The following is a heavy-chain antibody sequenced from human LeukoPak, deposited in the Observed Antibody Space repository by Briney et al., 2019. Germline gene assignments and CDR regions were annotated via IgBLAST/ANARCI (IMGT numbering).Heavy chain of an antibody. CDR3: ARVYGGNSGFDY. D-gene: IGHD4-23*01. Sequence: GASVNVSCKASGYTFTSYDINWVRQATGQGLEWMGWMNPNSGNTGYAQKFQGRVTMTRNTSISTAYMELGSLRSEDTAVYYCARVYGGNSGFDYWGQGTLVTVSS. V-gene: IGHV1-8*01. J-gene: IGHJ4*02. CDR1: GYTFTSYD. CDR2: MNPNSGNT.